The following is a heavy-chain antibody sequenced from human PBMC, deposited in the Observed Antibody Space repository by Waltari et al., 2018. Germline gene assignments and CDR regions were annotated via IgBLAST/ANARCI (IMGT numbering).Heavy chain of an antibody. CDR3: AKDPGGGYYMDV. CDR1: GFTFSSYG. CDR2: IWYDGSNK. D-gene: IGHD3-10*01. V-gene: IGHV3-30*18. Sequence: VQLVESGGGVVQPGRSLRLSCAASGFTFSSYGMHWVRQAPGKGLEWVAVIWYDGSNKYYADSGKGRFTISRENSKNTLYLKMNSLGAEDTAMYYCAKDPGGGYYMDVWGKGTTVTVSS. J-gene: IGHJ6*03.